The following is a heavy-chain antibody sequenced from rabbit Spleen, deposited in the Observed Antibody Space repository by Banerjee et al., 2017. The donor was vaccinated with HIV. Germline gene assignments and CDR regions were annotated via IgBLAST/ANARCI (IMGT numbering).Heavy chain of an antibody. J-gene: IGHJ4*01. Sequence: QEQLEESGGDLVKPEGSLTLTCTASGFSFSSSYWICWVRQAPGKGLEWIACIAAGGGGSTYYASWAKGRFTVSKTSSTTVTLQMTSLTAADTANYFCARDAGTIGYFFTLWGPGTLVTVS. CDR1: GFSFSSSYW. V-gene: IGHV1S45*01. CDR2: IAAGGGGST. D-gene: IGHD4-2*01. CDR3: ARDAGTIGYFFTL.